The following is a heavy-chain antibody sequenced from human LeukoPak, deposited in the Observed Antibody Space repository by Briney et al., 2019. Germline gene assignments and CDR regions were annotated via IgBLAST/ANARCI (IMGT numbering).Heavy chain of an antibody. CDR1: GFIFSSYS. CDR3: ASHFDVFDI. Sequence: PGGSLRLSCTASGFIFSSYSVNWVRQAPGKGLEWVSSISSSSSDIYYAGSVKGRFTISRDNAKNSLYLQMNSLRAEDTAVYYCASHFDVFDIWGQGTMVTVSS. CDR2: ISSSSSDI. J-gene: IGHJ3*02. V-gene: IGHV3-21*01.